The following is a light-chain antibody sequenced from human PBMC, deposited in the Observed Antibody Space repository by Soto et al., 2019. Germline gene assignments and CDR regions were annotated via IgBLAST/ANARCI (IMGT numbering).Light chain of an antibody. J-gene: IGLJ3*02. CDR3: TSYVGDDIWV. CDR2: EVT. CDR1: SSDVGAYKY. V-gene: IGLV2-8*01. Sequence: QSVLTQPPSASGSPGQSVTISCTGTSSDVGAYKYVSWYQQYPGKAPKLMIYEVTKRPSGVPDRFSGSKSGTTASLTVSGVQAEEEAEYYCTSYVGDDIWVFGGGTKLTVL.